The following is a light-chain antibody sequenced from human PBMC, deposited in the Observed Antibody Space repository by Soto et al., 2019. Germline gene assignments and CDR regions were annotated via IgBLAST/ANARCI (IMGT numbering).Light chain of an antibody. Sequence: IVVTQTPATLSVSPGDIAPLSCRASQSVGSNLAWYQQKPGQAPRLLIYGASTRATGIPARFSGSGSGTEFTLTISSLQSEDFAVYYCQQYNNWPPVTFGQGTNVDIK. CDR3: QQYNNWPPVT. CDR2: GAS. CDR1: QSVGSN. J-gene: IGKJ1*01. V-gene: IGKV3-15*01.